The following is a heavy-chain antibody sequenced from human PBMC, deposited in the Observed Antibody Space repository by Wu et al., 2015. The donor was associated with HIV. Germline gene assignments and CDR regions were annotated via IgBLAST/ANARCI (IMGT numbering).Heavy chain of an antibody. CDR2: INPNSGGT. Sequence: QVQLVQSGAEVKKPGASVKVSCKASGYTFTGYHMHWVRQAPGQGLEWMGWINPNSGGTNYAQKFQGRVTMTRDTSISTAYMELSRLRSDDTAVYYCARDRVGYYDSSGYYYYYYMDVWGKGTTVTVSS. D-gene: IGHD3-22*01. V-gene: IGHV1-2*02. CDR1: GYTFTGYH. J-gene: IGHJ6*03. CDR3: ARDRVGYYDSSGYYYYYYMDV.